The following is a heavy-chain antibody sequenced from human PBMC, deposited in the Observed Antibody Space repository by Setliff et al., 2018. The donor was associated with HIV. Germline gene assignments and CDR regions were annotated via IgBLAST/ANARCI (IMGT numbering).Heavy chain of an antibody. Sequence: SVKVSCKTSGGSFRTSVISWVRQAPGQGLEWVGGILPFLGMGDFAQKFQGRVTMTRNTSISTAYMELSSLRSDDTAIYYCAKPFGSDGSRQLDSWGQGTLVTVSS. CDR3: AKPFGSDGSRQLDS. CDR2: ILPFLGMG. J-gene: IGHJ4*02. CDR1: GGSFRTSV. D-gene: IGHD2-15*01. V-gene: IGHV1-69*10.